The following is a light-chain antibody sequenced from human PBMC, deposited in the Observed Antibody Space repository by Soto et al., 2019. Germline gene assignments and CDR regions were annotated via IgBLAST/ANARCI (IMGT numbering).Light chain of an antibody. CDR1: SSDIGGYNF. Sequence: QSALTQPASVSGSPGQSITISCTGTSSDIGGYNFVSWYQQHPGKAPKLMFYEVTKRPSGVSNRFSGSKSGNTASLTVSGLQAEDEAVYYCSSYAGTNTGVFGGGTKLTVL. V-gene: IGLV2-14*03. CDR3: SSYAGTNTGV. J-gene: IGLJ3*02. CDR2: EVT.